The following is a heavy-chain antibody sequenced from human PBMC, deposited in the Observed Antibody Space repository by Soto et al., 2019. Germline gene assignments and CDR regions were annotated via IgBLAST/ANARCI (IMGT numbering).Heavy chain of an antibody. J-gene: IGHJ3*02. Sequence: QVHLVESGGGVVQPGRSLRLSCAASGFSFSSYDMHWVRQAPGKGLEWVAMISYDGSDKYFSDFVKGRLTISRDNSKNTVSLEMNSLRTKDTAAYYCAKGVPSPTQHAFDIWGQGTMVTVSS. CDR3: AKGVPSPTQHAFDI. V-gene: IGHV3-30*18. CDR1: GFSFSSYD. CDR2: ISYDGSDK.